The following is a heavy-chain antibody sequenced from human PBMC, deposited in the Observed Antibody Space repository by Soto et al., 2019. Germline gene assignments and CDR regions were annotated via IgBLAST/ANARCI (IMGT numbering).Heavy chain of an antibody. V-gene: IGHV4-30-4*01. J-gene: IGHJ4*02. CDR1: GGSISSGDYY. Sequence: QVQLQESGPGLVKPSQTLSLTCTVSGGSISSGDYYWSWIRQPPGKGLEWIGYIYYSGSTYYNPSLQRRVTIPVDTSKYQFSLKLSSVTAADTAVYYCASGVYDSSGYSHQYWGQGTLVTVSS. D-gene: IGHD3-22*01. CDR3: ASGVYDSSGYSHQY. CDR2: IYYSGST.